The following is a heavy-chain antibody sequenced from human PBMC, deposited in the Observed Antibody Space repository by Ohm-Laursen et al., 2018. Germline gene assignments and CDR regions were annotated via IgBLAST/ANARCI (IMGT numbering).Heavy chain of an antibody. CDR3: ARGGRRYYYYYGMDV. J-gene: IGHJ6*02. CDR2: INHSGST. V-gene: IGHV4-34*01. Sequence: GTLSLTCAVYGGSFSGYYWSWIRQPPGKGLEWIGEINHSGSTNYNPSLKSRVTISVDTAKNQFSLKLSSVTAADTAVYYCARGGRRYYYYYGMDVWGQGTTVTVSS. CDR1: GGSFSGYY.